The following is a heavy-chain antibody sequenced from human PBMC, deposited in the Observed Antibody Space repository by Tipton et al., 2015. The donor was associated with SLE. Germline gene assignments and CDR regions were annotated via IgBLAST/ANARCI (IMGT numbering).Heavy chain of an antibody. CDR3: ARDHDVAGFDY. CDR2: INWNGGRT. J-gene: IGHJ4*02. D-gene: IGHD6-19*01. CDR1: GFTFDDYG. Sequence: SLRLSCAASGFTFDDYGMSWFRQAPGKGLEWVSGINWNGGRTGYADPVKGRFTISRDNAKNSLYLKMNSLRAEDTALYYCARDHDVAGFDYWGQGTLVTVSS. V-gene: IGHV3-20*04.